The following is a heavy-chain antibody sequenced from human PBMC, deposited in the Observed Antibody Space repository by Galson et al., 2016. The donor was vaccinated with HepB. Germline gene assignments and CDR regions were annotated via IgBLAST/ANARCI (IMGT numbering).Heavy chain of an antibody. J-gene: IGHJ6*04. CDR2: ISYDGSNK. CDR3: AKGDLIAVAGYYYYGMDV. V-gene: IGHV3-30*18. Sequence: SLRLSCAASGFTFSSYDMHWVRQAPGKGLEWVAVISYDGSNKYYADSVKGRFTISRDNSKNTLYLQMNSLRAEDTAVYYCAKGDLIAVAGYYYYGMDVWGKGTTVTVSS. CDR1: GFTFSSYD. D-gene: IGHD6-19*01.